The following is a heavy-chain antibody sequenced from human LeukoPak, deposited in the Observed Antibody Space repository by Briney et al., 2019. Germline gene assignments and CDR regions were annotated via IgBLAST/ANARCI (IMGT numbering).Heavy chain of an antibody. D-gene: IGHD2/OR15-2a*01. J-gene: IGHJ4*02. CDR2: IDPYNGNT. Sequence: ASVKVACKASNYSFVNYAISWARLAPGQRLEWMGWIDPYNGNTNYIQSLQGRLSLTTDTLTTTAFMELRSLRSDDTAVYYCAREKRYCNSCNICGADYWGQGTLVTVSS. CDR3: AREKRYCNSCNICGADY. CDR1: NYSFVNYA. V-gene: IGHV1-18*01.